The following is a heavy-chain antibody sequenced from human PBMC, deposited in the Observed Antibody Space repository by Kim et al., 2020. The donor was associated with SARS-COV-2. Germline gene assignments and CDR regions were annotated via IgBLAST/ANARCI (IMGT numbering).Heavy chain of an antibody. V-gene: IGHV3-21*01. Sequence: GSLRLSCAASGFTFSSYSMNWVRQAPGKGLEWVSSISSSSSYIYYADSVKGRFTISRDNAKNSLYLQMNSLRAEDTAVYYCARDMANTAMVTHYYYYYGMDVWGQGTTVTVSS. D-gene: IGHD5-18*01. CDR2: ISSSSSYI. J-gene: IGHJ6*02. CDR3: ARDMANTAMVTHYYYYYGMDV. CDR1: GFTFSSYS.